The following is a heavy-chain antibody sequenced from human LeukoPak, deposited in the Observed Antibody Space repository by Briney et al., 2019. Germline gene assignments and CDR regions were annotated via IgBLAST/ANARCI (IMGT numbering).Heavy chain of an antibody. CDR3: TREGIAVAGPDY. V-gene: IGHV3-73*01. CDR2: IRSKANSYAT. D-gene: IGHD6-19*01. J-gene: IGHJ4*02. CDR1: GVTLSGSA. Sequence: GGSLRHSRAPPGVTLSGSAMHWVRPASGKGLEWVGRIRSKANSYATAYAASVKGRFTISRDDSKNTAYLQMNSLKTEDTAVYYCTREGIAVAGPDYWGQGTLVTVSS.